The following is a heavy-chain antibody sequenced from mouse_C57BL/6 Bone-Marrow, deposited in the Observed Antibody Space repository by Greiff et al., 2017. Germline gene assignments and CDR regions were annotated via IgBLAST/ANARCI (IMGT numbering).Heavy chain of an antibody. CDR2: IYWDDDK. CDR3: AREITTSGYYYAMDY. Sequence: QVTLKVCGPGILQSSQTLSLTCSFSGFSLSTSGMGVSWIRQPSGKGLEWLAHIYWDDDKRYNPSLKSRLTISKDTSRNQVFLKITSVDTADTATYYCAREITTSGYYYAMDYWGQGTSVTVSS. D-gene: IGHD2-4*01. V-gene: IGHV8-12*01. CDR1: GFSLSTSGMG. J-gene: IGHJ4*01.